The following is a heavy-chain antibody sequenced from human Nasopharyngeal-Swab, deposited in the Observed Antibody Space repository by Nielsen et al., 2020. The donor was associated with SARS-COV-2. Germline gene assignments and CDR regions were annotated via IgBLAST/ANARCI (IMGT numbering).Heavy chain of an antibody. CDR2: IYYSGSP. CDR1: GVSVSSCGYY. V-gene: IGHV4-31*03. CDR3: GRGLDHFYYDMDV. J-gene: IGHJ6*02. Sequence: SETLSLTCTVSGVSVSSCGYYWSWLRPHPGKGLEWIGYIYYSGSPYYNPSLKSRVTISIDTYKNQFSLKLSSVTAAATAVYYCGRGLDHFYYDMDVWGQGTTVTVSS.